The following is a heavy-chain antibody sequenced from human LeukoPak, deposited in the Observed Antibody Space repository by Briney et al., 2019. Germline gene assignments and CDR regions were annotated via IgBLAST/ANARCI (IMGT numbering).Heavy chain of an antibody. D-gene: IGHD4/OR15-4a*01. J-gene: IGHJ4*02. CDR3: ARGGAADY. CDR2: INCSGST. CDR1: GGSFTIYQ. V-gene: IGHV4-34*01. Sequence: PSETLSLTCAVSGGSFTIYQWSWIRQSPEKGLEWIGDINCSGSTDYNPALRSRASISMDTSKNQFSLKLRSVTATDTAVYYCARGGAADYWGQGTLVTVSS.